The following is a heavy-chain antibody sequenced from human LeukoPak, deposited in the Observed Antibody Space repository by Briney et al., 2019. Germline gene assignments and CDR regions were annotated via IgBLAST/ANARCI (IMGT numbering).Heavy chain of an antibody. CDR1: GASIRSNTEC. D-gene: IGHD3-16*01. V-gene: IGHV4-39*07. Sequence: SETLSLTCTVSGASIRSNTECWGWIRQPPGKGLEWIASIYSSGSTFYNPSLNSGVTISIDTSKNQFSLQLSSVTAADTAVYYCARDLNRRGEFDYWGQGTPVTVSS. J-gene: IGHJ4*02. CDR3: ARDLNRRGEFDY. CDR2: IYSSGST.